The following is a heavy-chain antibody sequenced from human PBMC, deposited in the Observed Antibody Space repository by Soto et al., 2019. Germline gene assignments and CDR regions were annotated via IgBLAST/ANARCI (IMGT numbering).Heavy chain of an antibody. V-gene: IGHV3-11*01. CDR2: ISSSGSTI. D-gene: IGHD2-2*01. CDR3: ARVSGGYCSSTSCYEEENWFDP. CDR1: GFTFSDYY. Sequence: GGSLRLSCAASGFTFSDYYMSWIRQAPGKGLEWVSYISSSGSTIYYADSVKGRFTISRDNAKNSLYLQMNSLRAEDTAVYYCARVSGGYCSSTSCYEEENWFDPWGQGTLVTVSS. J-gene: IGHJ5*02.